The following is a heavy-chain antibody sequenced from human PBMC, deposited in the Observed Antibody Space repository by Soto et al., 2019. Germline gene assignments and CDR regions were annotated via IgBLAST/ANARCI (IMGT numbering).Heavy chain of an antibody. J-gene: IGHJ5*02. Sequence: PSETLSLTCAVYGGSFSGYYWSWIRQPPGKGLEWIGEINHSGSTNYNPSLKSRVTISVDTSKNQFSLKLSSVTAADTAVYYCARVPLRADGYIYYNWFDPWGQGTLVTVSS. CDR3: ARVPLRADGYIYYNWFDP. D-gene: IGHD5-12*01. CDR2: INHSGST. CDR1: GGSFSGYY. V-gene: IGHV4-34*01.